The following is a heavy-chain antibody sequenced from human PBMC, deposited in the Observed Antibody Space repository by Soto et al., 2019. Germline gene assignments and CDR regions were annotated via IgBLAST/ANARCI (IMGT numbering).Heavy chain of an antibody. Sequence: ASVKVSCKASGYTFTSYAMHWVRQAPGQRLEWMGWINAGNGNTKYSQKFQGRVTITRDTSASTAYMELSSLRSEDTAVYYCARDQGQLLHYYYYGMDVWGQGTTVTVSS. V-gene: IGHV1-3*01. CDR2: INAGNGNT. D-gene: IGHD2-2*01. CDR1: GYTFTSYA. CDR3: ARDQGQLLHYYYYGMDV. J-gene: IGHJ6*02.